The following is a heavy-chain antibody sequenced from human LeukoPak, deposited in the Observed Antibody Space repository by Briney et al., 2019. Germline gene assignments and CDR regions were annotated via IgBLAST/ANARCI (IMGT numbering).Heavy chain of an antibody. CDR2: IFYNEGT. V-gene: IGHV4-59*01. D-gene: IGHD2-2*01. CDR1: GGSISSYY. J-gene: IGHJ3*02. Sequence: PSETLSLTCTVSGGSISSYYWSWIRQPLGKGLEWIGYIFYNEGTSYNPSLKSRVTISVDTSNNQLSLKVNSVTAAATAMYYCVKSNSRYQPWTLDIWGRGTMVTVSS. CDR3: VKSNSRYQPWTLDI.